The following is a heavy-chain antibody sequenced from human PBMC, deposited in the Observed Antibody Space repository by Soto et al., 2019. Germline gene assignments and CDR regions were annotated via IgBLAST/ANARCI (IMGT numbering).Heavy chain of an antibody. J-gene: IGHJ4*02. V-gene: IGHV2-5*02. CDR1: GFSLTTCGVG. CDR3: AHRVLRTVFGLVTTTAIYFDF. CDR2: IYWDDDK. D-gene: IGHD3-3*01. Sequence: QITLNESGPTQVKPRQTLTLTCTFSGFSLTTCGVGVGWIRQSPGKAPEWLALIYWDDDKRYSPTLKSRLTLTNDTSKNKVVLKLADLDPADTATYSCAHRVLRTVFGLVTTTAIYFDFWAQGTPVAVSS.